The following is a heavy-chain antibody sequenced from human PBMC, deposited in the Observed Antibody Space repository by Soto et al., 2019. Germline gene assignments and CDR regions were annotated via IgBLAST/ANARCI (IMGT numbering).Heavy chain of an antibody. D-gene: IGHD3-22*01. CDR3: AREDYYDSSGYLPVRYYFGMDV. CDR1: GYTFTNSG. V-gene: IGHV1-18*01. Sequence: ASVKVSCKASGYTFTNSGISWVRQAPGQGLEWMGWIGAYNGHTKYAQKLQGRVTMTTDTSTSTAYMELRSLKSDDTAVYYCAREDYYDSSGYLPVRYYFGMDVWGQGITVTVS. J-gene: IGHJ6*02. CDR2: IGAYNGHT.